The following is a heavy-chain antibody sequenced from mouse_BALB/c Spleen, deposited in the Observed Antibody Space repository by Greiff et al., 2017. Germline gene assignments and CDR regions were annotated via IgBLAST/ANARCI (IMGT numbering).Heavy chain of an antibody. D-gene: IGHD1-2*01. CDR2: INSNGGST. J-gene: IGHJ1*01. V-gene: IGHV5-6-3*01. Sequence: EVQLVESGGGLVQPGGSLKLSCAASGFTFSSYGMSWVRQTPDKRLELVATINSNGGSTYYPDSVKGRFTISRDNAKNTLYLQMSSLKSEDTAMYYCARDGDDGPPYWYFDVWGAGTTVTVSS. CDR1: GFTFSSYG. CDR3: ARDGDDGPPYWYFDV.